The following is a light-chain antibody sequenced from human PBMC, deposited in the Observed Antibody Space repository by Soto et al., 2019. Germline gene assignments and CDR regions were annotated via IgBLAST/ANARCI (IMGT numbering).Light chain of an antibody. Sequence: EIVMTQSPATLSMSPGERATLSCRASQSISSNLAWYQQKPGQAPRLLIYGASNRATGIPARFSGGGSETEFTLPISSLQSEDFAVYYCKKYDNWPPTYTFGQGTKLEIK. V-gene: IGKV3-15*01. CDR2: GAS. CDR1: QSISSN. J-gene: IGKJ2*01. CDR3: KKYDNWPPTYT.